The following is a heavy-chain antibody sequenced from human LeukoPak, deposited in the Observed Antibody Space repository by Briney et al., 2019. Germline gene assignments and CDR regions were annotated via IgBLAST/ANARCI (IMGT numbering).Heavy chain of an antibody. Sequence: ASVKVSGKASGYTFTSYGISWVRQAPGQGLEWMGWISAYNGNTNYAQKLQGRVTMTTDTSTSTAYMELRSLRSDDTAVYYCARGYSSGWTRCDFDYWGQGTLVTVSS. D-gene: IGHD6-19*01. CDR3: ARGYSSGWTRCDFDY. CDR2: ISAYNGNT. J-gene: IGHJ4*02. V-gene: IGHV1-18*01. CDR1: GYTFTSYG.